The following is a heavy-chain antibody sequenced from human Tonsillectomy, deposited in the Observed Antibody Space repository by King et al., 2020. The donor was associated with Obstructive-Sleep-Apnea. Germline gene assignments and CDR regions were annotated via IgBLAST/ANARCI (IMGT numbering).Heavy chain of an antibody. D-gene: IGHD3-10*01. CDR2: LYYSGST. CDR1: GGSITSSSYY. V-gene: IGHV4-39*07. Sequence: QLQESGPGLVKPSETLSLTCTVSGGSITSSSYYWGWIRQPPGKGLEWIGSLYYSGSTYYNPPLKRRVTISGDTSKNQFSLRLSSLTAASTTVYYCARVGRDRYFDLWGRGTLVTVSS. CDR3: ARVGRDRYFDL. J-gene: IGHJ2*01.